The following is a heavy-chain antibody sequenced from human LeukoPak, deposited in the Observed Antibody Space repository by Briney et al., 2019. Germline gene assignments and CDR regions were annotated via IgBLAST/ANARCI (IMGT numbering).Heavy chain of an antibody. V-gene: IGHV3-53*01. J-gene: IGHJ3*02. D-gene: IGHD1-26*01. CDR2: IYSGGST. Sequence: GGSLKLSCAASGFTFSSYWMHWVRQAPGKGLEWVSIIYSGGSTFYADSVKGRFTISRDNSKNTLYLQMNSLRAEDTAVYYCARGGSYLSAFDIWGQGTMVTVSS. CDR1: GFTFSSYW. CDR3: ARGGSYLSAFDI.